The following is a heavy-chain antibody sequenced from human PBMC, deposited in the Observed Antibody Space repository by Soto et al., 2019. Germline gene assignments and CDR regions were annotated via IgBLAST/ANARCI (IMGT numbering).Heavy chain of an antibody. CDR3: GRLNYYDSSANGGMDV. CDR2: IRSKTNNYAT. D-gene: IGHD3-22*01. CDR1: GLTFSDSA. J-gene: IGHJ6*02. V-gene: IGHV3-73*01. Sequence: GGSLRLSCAASGLTFSDSAIHWVRQASGKGLEWVGRIRSKTNNYATTYAASVKGRFTISRDDSKNTAYLQMNSLKTEDAAVYYCGRLNYYDSSANGGMDVWGQGTTVTVSS.